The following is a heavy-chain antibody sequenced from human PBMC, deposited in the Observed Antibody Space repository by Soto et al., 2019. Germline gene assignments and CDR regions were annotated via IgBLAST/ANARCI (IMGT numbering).Heavy chain of an antibody. J-gene: IGHJ6*02. CDR3: ASEYSRTRYFGMDV. Sequence: RLSCLGSGFTFSSYDMNWVRQAPGKGLEWVSYITRSSKTVYYADSVKGRFTISRDDAKNSLFLQMNRLRAEDTAIYYCASEYSRTRYFGMDVWGQGTTVTVSS. CDR1: GFTFSSYD. D-gene: IGHD2-2*01. CDR2: ITRSSKTV. V-gene: IGHV3-48*03.